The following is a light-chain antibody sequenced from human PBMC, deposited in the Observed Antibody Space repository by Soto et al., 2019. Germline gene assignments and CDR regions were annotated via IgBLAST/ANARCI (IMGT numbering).Light chain of an antibody. V-gene: IGKV1-39*01. Sequence: DIQMTQSPSSLSASVGDRVTITCRASQSIHYLLHWYQQKPGEAPKLLTYTAFSLQSGVPSRFSGNGYGTDFTLTISSLQPEDFATYSCQQSYSTPWKVGQVTKVDIK. J-gene: IGKJ1*01. CDR2: TAF. CDR1: QSIHYL. CDR3: QQSYSTPWK.